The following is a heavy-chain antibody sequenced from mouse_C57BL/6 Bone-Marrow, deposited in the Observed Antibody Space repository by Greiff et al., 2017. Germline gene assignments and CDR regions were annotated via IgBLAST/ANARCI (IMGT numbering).Heavy chain of an antibody. V-gene: IGHV1-81*01. CDR2: IYPRSGNT. CDR1: GYTFTSYG. D-gene: IGHD2-4*01. Sequence: QVQLQQSGAELARPGASVKLSCKASGYTFTSYGISWVKQRTGQGLEWIGEIYPRSGNTYYNEKFKGKATLTADKSSSTAYMELRSLTSEDSAVDFCAKYDDDGAWFAYWGQGTLVTVSA. J-gene: IGHJ3*01. CDR3: AKYDDDGAWFAY.